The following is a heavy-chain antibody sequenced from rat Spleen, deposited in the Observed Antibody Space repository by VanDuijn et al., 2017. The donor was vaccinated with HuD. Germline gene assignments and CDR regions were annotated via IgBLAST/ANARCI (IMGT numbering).Heavy chain of an antibody. CDR1: GFTFSNYG. V-gene: IGHV5-29*01. CDR3: ARQDTSGYSNWFAY. CDR2: VIYDGSRT. J-gene: IGHJ3*01. Sequence: EVQLVESGGGLVQPGRSLKLSCVASGFTFSNYGMHWVRQAPTKGLEWVASVIYDGSRTYYRDSVKGRFTISRDNAKSTLYLQMDSLRSEDTATYYCARQDTSGYSNWFAYWGQGTLVTVSS. D-gene: IGHD4-3*01.